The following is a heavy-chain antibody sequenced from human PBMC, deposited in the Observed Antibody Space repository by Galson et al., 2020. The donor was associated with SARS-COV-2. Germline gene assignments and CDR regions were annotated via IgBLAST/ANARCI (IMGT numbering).Heavy chain of an antibody. CDR3: TGSNFGQTFDF. Sequence: ASVKVSCKVSGYALTELSMHWVRQSPGKGLEWMGGFDLEDGKPIYTQKFQGRVTMTEDRSTDTVYMELSGLRSDDTAMYYCTGSNFGQTFDFWGQGSLVTVSS. V-gene: IGHV1-24*01. J-gene: IGHJ4*02. CDR2: FDLEDGKP. CDR1: GYALTELS. D-gene: IGHD3-10*01.